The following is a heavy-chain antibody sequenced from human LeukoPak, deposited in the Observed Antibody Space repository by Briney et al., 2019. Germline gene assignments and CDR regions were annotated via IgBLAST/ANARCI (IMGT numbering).Heavy chain of an antibody. J-gene: IGHJ4*02. V-gene: IGHV3-7*03. D-gene: IGHD6-13*01. CDR3: AKTRPLDSSSWSHGDY. CDR1: GFTFSSYW. CDR2: INHNGNVN. Sequence: GGSLRLSCAASGFTFSSYWMNWARQAPGKGLEWVASINHNGNVNYYVDSVKGRFTISRDNSKNTLYLQMNSLRAEDTAVYYCAKTRPLDSSSWSHGDYWGQGTLVTVSS.